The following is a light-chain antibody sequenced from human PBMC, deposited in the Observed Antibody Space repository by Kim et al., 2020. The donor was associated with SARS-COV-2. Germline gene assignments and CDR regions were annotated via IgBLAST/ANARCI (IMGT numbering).Light chain of an antibody. CDR1: QSISSY. V-gene: IGKV3-11*01. Sequence: EIVLTQSPATLSLSPGERATLSCRASQSISSYLAWYQQKPGQAPRLLIYDASNRATGIPARFSGGGSETDFTLTITSLEPEDFAVYYCQHRSSWPSTFGQGTKVEIK. CDR2: DAS. J-gene: IGKJ1*01. CDR3: QHRSSWPST.